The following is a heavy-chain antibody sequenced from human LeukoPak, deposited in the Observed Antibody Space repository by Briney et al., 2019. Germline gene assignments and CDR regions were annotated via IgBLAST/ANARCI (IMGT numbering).Heavy chain of an antibody. V-gene: IGHV3-21*01. D-gene: IGHD3-10*01. Sequence: GGSLRLSCAASGFTFSSYSMNWVRQAPGKGLEWVSPISSSSSYIYYADSVKGRFTISRDNAKNSLYLQMNSLRAEDTAVYYCARVGHMVRGSRPTFFDYWGQGTLVTVSS. J-gene: IGHJ4*02. CDR1: GFTFSSYS. CDR3: ARVGHMVRGSRPTFFDY. CDR2: ISSSSSYI.